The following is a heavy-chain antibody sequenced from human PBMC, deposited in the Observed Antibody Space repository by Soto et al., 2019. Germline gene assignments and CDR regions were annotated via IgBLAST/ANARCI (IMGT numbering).Heavy chain of an antibody. Sequence: SETLSLTCTLSGGSISSGGYYWTWIRQHPGKGLEWIGYIYYSGSTYYNPSLKSRVTISVDTSKNQFSLKLSSVTAANRAVYYWARDLWGYCGTAGNPLDVWGQGTTVTVSS. CDR2: IYYSGST. CDR1: GGSISSGGYY. V-gene: IGHV4-31*03. J-gene: IGHJ6*02. D-gene: IGHD2-21*01. CDR3: ARDLWGYCGTAGNPLDV.